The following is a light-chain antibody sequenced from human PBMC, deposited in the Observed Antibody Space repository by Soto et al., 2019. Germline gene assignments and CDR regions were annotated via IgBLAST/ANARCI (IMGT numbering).Light chain of an antibody. CDR2: GAS. CDR1: QSVSVN. V-gene: IGKV3-15*01. Sequence: EIVMTQSPGTLSVSPGERATLCCRASQSVSVNLAWYQQKPGQAPRLIIYGASTRATGFPARFSGSGSGTDFTLTISRLEPEDVAVYYCQQYDSSPSTFGQGTKVDIK. J-gene: IGKJ1*01. CDR3: QQYDSSPST.